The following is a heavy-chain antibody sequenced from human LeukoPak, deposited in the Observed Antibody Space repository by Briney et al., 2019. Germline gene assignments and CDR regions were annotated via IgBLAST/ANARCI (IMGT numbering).Heavy chain of an antibody. CDR2: FDPEDGET. Sequence: ASVKVSCKVSGYTLTELSMHWVRQAPGKGLEWMGGFDPEDGETIYAQKFQGRVTMTEDTSTDTACMELSSLRSEDTAVYHCASGEVHKWYFDLWGRGTLVTVSS. CDR3: ASGEVHKWYFDL. J-gene: IGHJ2*01. CDR1: GYTLTELS. V-gene: IGHV1-24*01. D-gene: IGHD4-17*01.